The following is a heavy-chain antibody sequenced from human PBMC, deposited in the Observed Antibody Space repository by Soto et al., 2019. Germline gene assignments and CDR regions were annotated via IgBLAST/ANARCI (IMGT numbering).Heavy chain of an antibody. J-gene: IGHJ6*02. CDR3: TRRQFYYFGLDV. CDR1: GFSFSGSA. Sequence: GESLKISCAASGFSFSGSAIQWVRQAPGKGLEWVGRIRTDANTYATAYAASVTGRFTISRDDSRNTAYLQMNSLKTEDTAVYFCTRRQFYYFGLDVRGQGTTVTVSS. CDR2: IRTDANTYAT. V-gene: IGHV3-73*01. D-gene: IGHD6-19*01.